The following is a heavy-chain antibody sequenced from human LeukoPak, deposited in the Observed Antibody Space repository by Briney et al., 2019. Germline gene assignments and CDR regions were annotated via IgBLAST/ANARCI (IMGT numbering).Heavy chain of an antibody. J-gene: IGHJ4*02. CDR3: AVSHDSSGSD. CDR1: GISFSSYW. D-gene: IGHD3-22*01. Sequence: GGSLRLSCVASGISFSSYWMAWVRQAPGKGLEWVANIKYDGTHKFYADSVKGRFTISRDNAKNSLFLEMNSLRADDTAVYFCAVSHDSSGSDWGQGT. CDR2: IKYDGTHK. V-gene: IGHV3-7*01.